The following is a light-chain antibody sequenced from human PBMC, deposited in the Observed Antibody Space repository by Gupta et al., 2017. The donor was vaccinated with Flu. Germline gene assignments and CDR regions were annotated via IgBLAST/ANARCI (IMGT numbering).Light chain of an antibody. CDR3: SSRGSTGYHLV. CDR2: GKN. Sequence: SSELTQDPTVSVALGQTVRITCQGDILRSFYASWYQQRPGQAPILVFYGKNNRPSGIPDRFSSSNSGSTASLTITGAQAEDEADYYCSSRGSTGYHLVFGGGTKVTVL. J-gene: IGLJ3*02. V-gene: IGLV3-19*01. CDR1: ILRSFY.